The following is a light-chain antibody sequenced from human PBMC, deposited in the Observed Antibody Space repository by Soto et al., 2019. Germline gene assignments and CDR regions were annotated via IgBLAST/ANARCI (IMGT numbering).Light chain of an antibody. Sequence: EIVLTQSPGTLSLSPGERATLSCRASQSVISRYLAWYQQKPGQAPRLLIYDASSRASGIPDRFSGSGSGTDFTLTISRLEPEDFAVYYCQQYGSSPVTFGQGTKLEIK. CDR1: QSVISRY. CDR3: QQYGSSPVT. V-gene: IGKV3-20*01. CDR2: DAS. J-gene: IGKJ2*01.